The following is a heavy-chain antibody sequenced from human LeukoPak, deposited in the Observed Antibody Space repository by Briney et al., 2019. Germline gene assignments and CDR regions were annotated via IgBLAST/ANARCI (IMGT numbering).Heavy chain of an antibody. V-gene: IGHV4-31*03. CDR1: GGSISSGGYY. CDR2: IYYSGST. CDR3: ARDTCSSTSCYVRWFDP. D-gene: IGHD2-2*01. J-gene: IGHJ5*02. Sequence: SKTLSLTCTVSGGSISSGGYYWSWIRQHPGKGLEWIGYIYYSGSTYYNPSLKSRVTISVDTSKNQFSLKLSSVTAADTAVYYCARDTCSSTSCYVRWFDPWGQGTLVTVSS.